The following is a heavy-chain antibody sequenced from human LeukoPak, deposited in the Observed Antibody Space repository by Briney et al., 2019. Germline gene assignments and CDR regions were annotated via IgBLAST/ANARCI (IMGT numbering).Heavy chain of an antibody. CDR1: GGSISTYN. CDR2: VYYSGST. D-gene: IGHD3-3*01. Sequence: PSETLSLTCTVSGGSISTYNCSWIRQPPGKGLEWIGYVYYSGSTNYNPSLKSRVTISVDTSKNQFSLKLSSVTAADTAVYYCARGYYDFWSGYYIYYGMDVWGQGTTVTVSS. CDR3: ARGYYDFWSGYYIYYGMDV. J-gene: IGHJ6*02. V-gene: IGHV4-59*01.